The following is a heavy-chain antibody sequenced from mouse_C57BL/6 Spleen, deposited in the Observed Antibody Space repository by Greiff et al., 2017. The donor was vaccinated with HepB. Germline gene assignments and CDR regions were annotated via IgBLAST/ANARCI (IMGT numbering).Heavy chain of an antibody. CDR3: ARAGLGKGFAY. J-gene: IGHJ3*01. CDR1: GYSFTSYY. Sequence: VQLVESGPELVKPGASVKISCKASGYSFTSYYIHWVKQRPGQGLEWIGWIYPGSGNTKYNEKFKGKATLTADTSSSTAYMQLSSLTSEDSAVYYCARAGLGKGFAYWGQGTLVTVSA. CDR2: IYPGSGNT. V-gene: IGHV1-66*01. D-gene: IGHD3-1*01.